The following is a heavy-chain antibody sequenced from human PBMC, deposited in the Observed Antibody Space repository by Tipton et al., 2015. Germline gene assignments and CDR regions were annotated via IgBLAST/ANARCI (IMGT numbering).Heavy chain of an antibody. V-gene: IGHV4-31*03. CDR1: GVSLRSGGYY. Sequence: TLSLTCTVSGVSLRSGGYYWSWIRQHPGKGLEWIGCIHSSGSTYFYPSLQSRVTISSDTSKNQFSLDLSPVTAADTAVYYCARDNRKFSWFGNLFSDFHYHGMDVWGQGTTVTVSS. CDR2: IHSSGST. J-gene: IGHJ6*02. CDR3: ARDNRKFSWFGNLFSDFHYHGMDV. D-gene: IGHD3-10*01.